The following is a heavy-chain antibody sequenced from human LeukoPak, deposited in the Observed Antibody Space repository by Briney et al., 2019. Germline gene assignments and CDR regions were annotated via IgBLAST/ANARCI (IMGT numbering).Heavy chain of an antibody. J-gene: IGHJ6*03. D-gene: IGHD3-10*01. CDR2: IYSSGYT. V-gene: IGHV4-4*07. CDR1: GGSISGYY. Sequence: PSETLSLTCTVSGGSISGYYWSWIRQPAGKGLEWIGLIYSSGYTNYNPSLQSRVAMSVDTSKNQFSLKLSSVTAADTAVYYCARGVYYYGSGTYYNCYMDVWGKGTTVTVSS. CDR3: ARGVYYYGSGTYYNCYMDV.